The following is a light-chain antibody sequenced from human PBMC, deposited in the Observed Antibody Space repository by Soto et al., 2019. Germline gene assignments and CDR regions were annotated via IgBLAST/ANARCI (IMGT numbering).Light chain of an antibody. CDR3: QQYNSYPRT. CDR1: QSISNW. V-gene: IGKV1-5*03. J-gene: IGKJ1*01. CDR2: RAS. Sequence: DIQMTQSPFTLSASLGDRVTITCRASQSISNWLAWYQQKPGKAPNLLIYRASSLESGVPSRFSGSGSGTEFTLTISSLQPDDFAIYYCQQYNSYPRTFGQGTKVDIK.